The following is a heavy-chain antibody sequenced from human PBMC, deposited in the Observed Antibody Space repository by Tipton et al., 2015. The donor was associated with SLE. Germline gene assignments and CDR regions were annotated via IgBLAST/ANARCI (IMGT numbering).Heavy chain of an antibody. J-gene: IGHJ3*02. CDR3: AKRVADAFDI. V-gene: IGHV4-59*11. CDR2: IYYSGST. CDR1: GGSISSHY. Sequence: TLSLTCTVSGGSISSHYWSWIRQPPGKGLEWIGYIYYSGSTNYNPSLKSRVTISVDTSKNQFSLQLNSVTPEDTAVYYCAKRVADAFDIWGQGTMVTVSS. D-gene: IGHD2-15*01.